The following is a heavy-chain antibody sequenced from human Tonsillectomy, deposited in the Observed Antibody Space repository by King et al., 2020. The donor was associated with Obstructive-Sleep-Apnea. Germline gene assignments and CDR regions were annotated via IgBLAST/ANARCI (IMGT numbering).Heavy chain of an antibody. D-gene: IGHD6-19*01. CDR1: GGSITSSY. CDR3: ARDRGCSACPIDY. CDR2: IYYNGRT. J-gene: IGHJ4*02. V-gene: IGHV4-59*01. Sequence: VQLQESGPGLVKPSETLSLTCTGEGGSITSSYWSWIRQSPGKGLEWIGNIYYNGRTNYNPSLKSRVTISIDTSKNQFSLKLSSVTAADTAVYYCARDRGCSACPIDYWGQGTLVTVSS.